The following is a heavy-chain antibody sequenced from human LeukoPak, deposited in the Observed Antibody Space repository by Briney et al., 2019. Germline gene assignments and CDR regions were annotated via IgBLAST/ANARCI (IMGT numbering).Heavy chain of an antibody. V-gene: IGHV3-23*01. CDR2: ISGSGGT. J-gene: IGHJ4*02. D-gene: IGHD3-22*01. Sequence: GGSLRLSCAASGFTFSCYAMSWVRQAPGKGLEWVSAISGSGGTYYADSVKGRFTISRDNAKNSLYLQMNSLRAEDTAVYYCYLGDYYDSRSDYWGQGTLVTVSS. CDR3: YLGDYYDSRSDY. CDR1: GFTFSCYA.